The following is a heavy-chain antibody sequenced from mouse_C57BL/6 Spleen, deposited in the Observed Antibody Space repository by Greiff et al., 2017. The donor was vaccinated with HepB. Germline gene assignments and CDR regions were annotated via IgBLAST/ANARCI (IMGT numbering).Heavy chain of an antibody. J-gene: IGHJ2*01. D-gene: IGHD1-1*01. CDR3: AIGFITTVVDY. V-gene: IGHV1-74*01. CDR2: IHPSDSDT. Sequence: KQRPGQGLEWIGRIHPSDSDTNYNQKFKGKATLTVDKSSSTAYMQLSSLTSEDSAVYYCAIGFITTVVDYWGQGTTLTVSS.